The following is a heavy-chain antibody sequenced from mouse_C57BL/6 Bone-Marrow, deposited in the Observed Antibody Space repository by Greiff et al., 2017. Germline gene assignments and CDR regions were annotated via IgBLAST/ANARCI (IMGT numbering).Heavy chain of an antibody. CDR2: IYYSGTI. V-gene: IGHV3-5*01. Sequence: EVKLVESGPGLVKPSQTVFLTCTVTGISITTGNYRWSWIRQFPGNKLESIGYIYYSGTITYNPSLTSRTTITSDTPKNQFFLEMNSLTAEDTATYYCARDGGYYGHFDYWGQGTTLTGSS. CDR3: ARDGGYYGHFDY. D-gene: IGHD1-1*01. J-gene: IGHJ2*01. CDR1: GISITTGNYR.